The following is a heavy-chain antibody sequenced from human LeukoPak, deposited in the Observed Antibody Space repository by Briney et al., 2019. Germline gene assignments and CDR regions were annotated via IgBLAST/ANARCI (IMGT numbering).Heavy chain of an antibody. CDR2: ISWNSGSI. CDR1: GFTFDDYA. Sequence: GGSLRLSCAASGFTFDDYAMHWVRQAPGKGLEWVSGISWNSGSIGYADSVKGRFTISRDNAKNSLYLQMNSLRAEDTALYYCAKDLDYVWGQGTLVTVSS. D-gene: IGHD4-17*01. V-gene: IGHV3-9*01. J-gene: IGHJ4*02. CDR3: AKDLDYV.